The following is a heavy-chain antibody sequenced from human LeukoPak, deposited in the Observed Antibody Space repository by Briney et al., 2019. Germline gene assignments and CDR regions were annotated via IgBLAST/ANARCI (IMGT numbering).Heavy chain of an antibody. CDR2: KNHIGTT. D-gene: IGHD4-17*01. J-gene: IGHJ6*03. Sequence: SETLSLTCAVYGGSFSGYYWSWIRQPPGKGLEWIGEKNHIGTTNYNPSLKSRVTISVDMSKNQVSLNLTSVTAADTAVYYCARLTVTTTHSYYMDVWGEGTTVTVSS. CDR3: ARLTVTTTHSYYMDV. CDR1: GGSFSGYY. V-gene: IGHV4-34*01.